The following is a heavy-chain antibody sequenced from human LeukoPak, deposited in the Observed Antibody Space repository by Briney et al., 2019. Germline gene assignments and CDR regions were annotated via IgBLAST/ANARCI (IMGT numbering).Heavy chain of an antibody. J-gene: IGHJ4*02. Sequence: GESLKISCKGSGYSFANYWIGWVRQMPGKGLEWMGVIYPGDSDTRYSPSCQGQVTVSADKSISTAYLQWSSLTASDDAMYYCVRHGGKEKSGTNYMGDYWGQGTLVTVSS. CDR1: GYSFANYW. CDR3: VRHGGKEKSGTNYMGDY. CDR2: IYPGDSDT. V-gene: IGHV5-51*01. D-gene: IGHD4/OR15-4a*01.